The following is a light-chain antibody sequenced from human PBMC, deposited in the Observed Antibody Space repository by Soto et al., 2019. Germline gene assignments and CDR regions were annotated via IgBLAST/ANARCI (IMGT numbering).Light chain of an antibody. CDR3: QQYSVSPLT. CDR1: LTISDSY. J-gene: IGKJ1*01. Sequence: IVLTNSPGTLSLSPGERATLSCRASLTISDSYLAWYQQKAGQAPRLVIYGASNRATGIPDRFSASGSGTDFTLTISRLEPEDFAVYYCQQYSVSPLTFGQGTKVEVK. CDR2: GAS. V-gene: IGKV3-20*01.